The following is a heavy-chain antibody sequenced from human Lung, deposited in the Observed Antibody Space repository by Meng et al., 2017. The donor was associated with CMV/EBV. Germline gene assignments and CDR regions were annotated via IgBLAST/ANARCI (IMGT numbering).Heavy chain of an antibody. CDR1: GFTFSSYA. J-gene: IGHJ5*02. Sequence: GESLKISCAASGFTFSSYAMSWVRQAPGKGLEWVSAISGSGGSTYYADSVKGRFTISRDNSKNTLYLQMNSLRVDDTAVYFCATGSGDYGAWGQGTLVTVSS. CDR2: ISGSGGST. CDR3: ATGSGDYGA. V-gene: IGHV3-23*01. D-gene: IGHD3-10*01.